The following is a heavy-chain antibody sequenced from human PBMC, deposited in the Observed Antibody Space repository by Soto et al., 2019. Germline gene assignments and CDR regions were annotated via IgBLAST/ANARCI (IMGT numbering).Heavy chain of an antibody. V-gene: IGHV3-30*18. CDR1: GFTFSSYG. J-gene: IGHJ4*02. CDR3: AKNAVFWWELPGGEIDC. D-gene: IGHD1-26*01. Sequence: QVQLVESGGGVVQPGRSLRLSCAASGFTFSSYGMHWVRQAPGKGLEWVAVISYDGSNKYYADYVKGRFTISRDNSKNPLYLQMNSLRAEDAAVYYCAKNAVFWWELPGGEIDCWGQGTLVTVSS. CDR2: ISYDGSNK.